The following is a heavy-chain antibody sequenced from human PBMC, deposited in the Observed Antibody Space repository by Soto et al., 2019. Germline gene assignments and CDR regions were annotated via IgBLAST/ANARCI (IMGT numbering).Heavy chain of an antibody. CDR3: AKDGAIVGTPDAFAI. D-gene: IGHD5-12*01. V-gene: IGHV3-23*01. CDR1: GFTFTTYT. Sequence: PGGSLRLSCAAFGFTFTTYTMGWVRQAPGKGLEWVSAVSPGGESTFYADSVKGRFTISRDNSKNMLFLEMNSLRADDTALYYCAKDGAIVGTPDAFAIWGQGTMVTVSS. J-gene: IGHJ3*02. CDR2: VSPGGEST.